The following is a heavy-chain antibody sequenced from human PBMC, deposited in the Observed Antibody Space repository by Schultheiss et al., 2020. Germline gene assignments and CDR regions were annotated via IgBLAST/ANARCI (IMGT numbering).Heavy chain of an antibody. CDR3: ARQRSNGQWLT. Sequence: ETLSLTCSVSGDSMSRYYWSWVRQPPGKGLEWMGIIYPGDSDTRYSPSFQGQVTISADKSISTAYLQWSSLKASDTAMYYCARQRSNGQWLTWGQGTLVTVSS. J-gene: IGHJ5*02. CDR1: GDSMSRYY. CDR2: IYPGDSDT. V-gene: IGHV5-51*01. D-gene: IGHD6-19*01.